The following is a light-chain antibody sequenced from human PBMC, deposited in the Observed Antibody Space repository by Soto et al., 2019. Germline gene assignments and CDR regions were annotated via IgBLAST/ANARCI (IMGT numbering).Light chain of an antibody. CDR2: DNN. Sequence: VLTQPPSVSAAPGQKVTISCSGSSSNIGNNYVSWYQQLPGTAPKLLIYDNNKRPSGIPDRFSGSKSGTSATLGITGLQTGDEADYYCGTWDSTLSAYVFGTGTKVTVL. CDR3: GTWDSTLSAYV. CDR1: SSNIGNNY. V-gene: IGLV1-51*01. J-gene: IGLJ1*01.